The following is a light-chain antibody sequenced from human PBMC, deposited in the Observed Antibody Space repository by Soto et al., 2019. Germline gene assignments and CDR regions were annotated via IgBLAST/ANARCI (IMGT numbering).Light chain of an antibody. CDR2: GAS. CDR1: QSVSSN. Sequence: EIVITKSRTTVSVSPGERATLSCRASQSVSSNLAWYQQKPGQAPRLLIYGASTRATGIPARFSGSGSGTEFTLTISSLQSEDFAVYYCQQYNNWPRTFGQGTKVDIK. CDR3: QQYNNWPRT. V-gene: IGKV3-15*01. J-gene: IGKJ1*01.